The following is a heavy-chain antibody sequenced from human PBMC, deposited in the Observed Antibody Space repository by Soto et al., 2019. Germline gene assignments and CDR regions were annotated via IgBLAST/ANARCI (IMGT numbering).Heavy chain of an antibody. J-gene: IGHJ5*02. CDR1: GGSISSSSYY. V-gene: IGHV4-39*01. CDR3: ARHSVVEMATIGFDP. D-gene: IGHD5-12*01. CDR2: IYYSGST. Sequence: QLQLQESGPGLVKPSETLSLTCTVSGGSISSSSYYWGWIRQPPGKGLEWIGSIYYSGSTYYNPSLKSRVTISVDTSKNQFSLKLSSVTAADTAVYYCARHSVVEMATIGFDPWGQGTLVTVSS.